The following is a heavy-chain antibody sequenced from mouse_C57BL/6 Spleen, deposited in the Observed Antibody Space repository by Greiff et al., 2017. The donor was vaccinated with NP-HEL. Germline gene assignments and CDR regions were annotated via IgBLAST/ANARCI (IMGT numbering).Heavy chain of an antibody. CDR1: GFSLTSYG. D-gene: IGHD1-1*01. J-gene: IGHJ3*01. V-gene: IGHV2-2*01. CDR3: ARDYGSSYPWFAY. Sequence: QVHVKQSGPGLVQPSQSLSITCTVSGFSLTSYGVHWVRQSPGKGLEWLGVIWSGGSTDYNAAFISRLSISKDNSKSQVFFKMNSLQADDTAIYYCARDYGSSYPWFAYWGQGTLVTVSA. CDR2: IWSGGST.